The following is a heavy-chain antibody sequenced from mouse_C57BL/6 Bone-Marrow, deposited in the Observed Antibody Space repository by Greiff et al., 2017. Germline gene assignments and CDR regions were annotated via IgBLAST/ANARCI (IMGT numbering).Heavy chain of an antibody. CDR2: IYPGDGDT. D-gene: IGHD1-1*01. Sequence: VQLQQSGPELVKPGASVKISCKASGYAFSSSWMNWVKQRPGKGLEWIGRIYPGDGDTNYNGKFKGKATLTADKSSSTAYMQLSSLTAEDSAVYFCARSRVYYYGSSYVHWYFDVWGTGTTGTVSS. V-gene: IGHV1-82*01. CDR1: GYAFSSSW. CDR3: ARSRVYYYGSSYVHWYFDV. J-gene: IGHJ1*03.